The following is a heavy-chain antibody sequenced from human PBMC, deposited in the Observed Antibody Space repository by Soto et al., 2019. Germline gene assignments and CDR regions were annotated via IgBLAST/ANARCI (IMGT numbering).Heavy chain of an antibody. CDR2: ISSDGDTI. J-gene: IGHJ6*02. D-gene: IGHD5-12*01. V-gene: IGHV3-9*03. CDR1: GFTFHEYA. Sequence: EVQLIESGGGWVQPGTSLRVSCAASGFTFHEYAMHWVRQAPGKGLEWVSGISSDGDTIAYADSVQGRFTVFRDNAKNSLYLQMNSLRAEDMALYYCTKGGYDLIYYFGMDVWGQGTTVTGSS. CDR3: TKGGYDLIYYFGMDV.